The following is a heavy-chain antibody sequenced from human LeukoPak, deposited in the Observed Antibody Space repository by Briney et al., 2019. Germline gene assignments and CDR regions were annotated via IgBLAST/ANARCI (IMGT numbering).Heavy chain of an antibody. CDR3: ARRLTQYDCFDP. J-gene: IGHJ5*02. CDR2: TYYRFTWYN. V-gene: IGHV6-1*01. D-gene: IGHD2-2*01. CDR1: GVSVSSNSVT. Sequence: SQTLSLTCAISGVSVSSNSVTWNWIRQSPSRGLEWLGRTYYRFTWYNDYAVSVRGRITVNPDTSKNQFSLHLNSVTPEDTAVYYCARRLTQYDCFDPWGQGILVTVSS.